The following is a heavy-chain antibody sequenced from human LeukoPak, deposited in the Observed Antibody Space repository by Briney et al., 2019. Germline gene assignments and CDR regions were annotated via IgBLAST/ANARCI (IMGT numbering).Heavy chain of an antibody. J-gene: IGHJ3*02. CDR1: GFTLRSYW. V-gene: IGHV3-74*01. CDR3: ARGDYYDTSGYRRRSAFDI. Sequence: GGSLSLSCAASGFTLRSYWMHWVRQAPGKGLLWVARISSDGGTTNYADSVKGRFTISRDNAKNTLSLQMSSLRADDTAIYYCARGDYYDTSGYRRRSAFDIWGQGTMVTVSS. CDR2: ISSDGGTT. D-gene: IGHD3-22*01.